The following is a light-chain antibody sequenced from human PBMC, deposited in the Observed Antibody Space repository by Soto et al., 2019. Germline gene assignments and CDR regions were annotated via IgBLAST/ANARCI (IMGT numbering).Light chain of an antibody. CDR1: SSDVGSYNL. CDR2: EGS. CDR3: YAGSSTYV. V-gene: IGLV2-23*01. Sequence: QSALTQPASVSGSPGQSITISCTGISSDVGSYNLVSWYQQHPGKAPKVMIYEGSKRPSGVSNRFSGSKSGNTASLTISGLQAEDEADYYCYAGSSTYVFGTGTKLTV. J-gene: IGLJ1*01.